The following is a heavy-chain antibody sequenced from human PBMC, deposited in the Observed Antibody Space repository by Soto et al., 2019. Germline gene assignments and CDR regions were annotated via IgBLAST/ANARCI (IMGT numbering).Heavy chain of an antibody. CDR2: SIPIFGTA. D-gene: IGHD3-22*01. CDR3: ASYGYDSSGYYRGKYYYYYGMDV. CDR1: GGTFSSYA. V-gene: IGHV1-69*01. Sequence: QVQLVQSGAEGKKPGSSVKVSCKASGGTFSSYAISWVRQAPGQGLEWMGGSIPIFGTANYAQKFQGRVTITADESTSTAYMELSSLRSEDTAVYYCASYGYDSSGYYRGKYYYYYGMDVWGQGTTVTVSS. J-gene: IGHJ6*02.